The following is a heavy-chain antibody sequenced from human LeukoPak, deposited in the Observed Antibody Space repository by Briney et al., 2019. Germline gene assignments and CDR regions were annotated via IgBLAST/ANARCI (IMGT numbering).Heavy chain of an antibody. V-gene: IGHV3-30*04. CDR2: ISYDGSNK. J-gene: IGHJ6*02. D-gene: IGHD2-2*01. Sequence: PGGSLRLSCAASGFTFSSYAMHWVRQAPGKGLEWVAVISYDGSNKYYADSVKGRFTISRDNSKNTLYLQMNSLRAEDTAVYYCARASQAAAFGYYYGMDVWGQGTTVTVSS. CDR3: ARASQAAAFGYYYGMDV. CDR1: GFTFSSYA.